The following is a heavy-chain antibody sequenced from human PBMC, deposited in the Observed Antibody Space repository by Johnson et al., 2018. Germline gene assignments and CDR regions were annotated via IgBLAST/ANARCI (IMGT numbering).Heavy chain of an antibody. CDR1: GFTFSSYG. V-gene: IGHV3-30*18. Sequence: VQLVESGGALVKPGRSLRLSCAASGFTFSSYGLHWVRQAPGKGLEWVALISYDGSNEYYADSVKGRFTISRDNSKNTLYLQMNSLRAEDTAVYYCAKDRYTCGYRDHHAFDIWGQGTMVTVSS. CDR3: AKDRYTCGYRDHHAFDI. CDR2: ISYDGSNE. J-gene: IGHJ3*02. D-gene: IGHD3-22*01.